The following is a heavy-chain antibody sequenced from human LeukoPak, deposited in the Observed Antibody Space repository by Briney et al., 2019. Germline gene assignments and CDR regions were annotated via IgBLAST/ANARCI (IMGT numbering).Heavy chain of an antibody. CDR3: ARDPPGSAARRQVFDV. D-gene: IGHD6-6*01. CDR2: INPSGGST. Sequence: ASVKVSCKASGYTFTSYYIHWVRQAPGQGLEWMGIINPSGGSTNYAQKFQGRITMTRDTSISTVYMELSRLRSDDTAVYYCARDPPGSAARRQVFDVWGQGTMVTVSS. V-gene: IGHV1-46*01. CDR1: GYTFTSYY. J-gene: IGHJ3*01.